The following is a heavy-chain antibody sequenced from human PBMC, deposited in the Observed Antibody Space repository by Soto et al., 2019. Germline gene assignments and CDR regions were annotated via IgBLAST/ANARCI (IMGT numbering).Heavy chain of an antibody. Sequence: GGSLRLSCAASGFSFSRHSMNWVRPAPGKGLEWVSSISPTSEYIYHADSVKGRFTISRDNAKNSLYLQMDSLRADDTAVYYCARKSYYVDSGFYDYWGQGALVTVSS. CDR2: ISPTSEYI. CDR1: GFSFSRHS. V-gene: IGHV3-21*01. J-gene: IGHJ4*02. CDR3: ARKSYYVDSGFYDY. D-gene: IGHD3-22*01.